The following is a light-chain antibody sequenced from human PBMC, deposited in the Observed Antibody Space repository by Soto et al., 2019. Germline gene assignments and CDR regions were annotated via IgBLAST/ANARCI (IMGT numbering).Light chain of an antibody. J-gene: IGLJ2*01. V-gene: IGLV2-14*01. Sequence: QSALTQPASVSGSPGQSITISCTGTRSDVGAFNYVSWYQQHPGKVPKLMIYDVSNRPSGVSNRFSGSKSGNTASLTITGLQPEYEADYYCSSYTSTYAVSFGGGTKVTVL. CDR2: DVS. CDR1: RSDVGAFNY. CDR3: SSYTSTYAVS.